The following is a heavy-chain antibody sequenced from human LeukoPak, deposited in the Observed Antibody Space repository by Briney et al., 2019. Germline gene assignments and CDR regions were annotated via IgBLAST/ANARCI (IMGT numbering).Heavy chain of an antibody. CDR1: GGTFSSYA. V-gene: IGHV1-69*13. J-gene: IGHJ4*02. D-gene: IGHD1-1*01. Sequence: ASVKVSCKASGGTFSSYAISWVRQAPGQGLEWMGGIIPIFGTANYAQKFQGRVTITADESTSTAYMELSSLRSEDTAVYYCARGLSTWNDPLFDYWGQGTPVTVSS. CDR3: ARGLSTWNDPLFDY. CDR2: IIPIFGTA.